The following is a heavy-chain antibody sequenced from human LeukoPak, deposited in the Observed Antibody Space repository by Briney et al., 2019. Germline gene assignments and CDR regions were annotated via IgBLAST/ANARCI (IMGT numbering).Heavy chain of an antibody. V-gene: IGHV3-48*03. Sequence: GGSLRLSCAASGFTFSSYEMNWVRQAPGKGLEGFSYISSSGSTIYYAASVKGRFTISRDNAKNSLYLQVNSLRAEDTAVYYCAELGITMIGGVWGKGTTVTISS. J-gene: IGHJ6*04. CDR1: GFTFSSYE. CDR2: ISSSGSTI. D-gene: IGHD3-10*02. CDR3: AELGITMIGGV.